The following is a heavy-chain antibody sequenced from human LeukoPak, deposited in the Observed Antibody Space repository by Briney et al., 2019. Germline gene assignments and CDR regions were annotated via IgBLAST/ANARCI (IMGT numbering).Heavy chain of an antibody. CDR3: AKGDIYYDSSGYPYYFDY. D-gene: IGHD3-22*01. Sequence: GGSLRLSCAASGFTFSTYALSWVRQAPGKGLEWVTAISDRGGSTYYADSVKGRFTISRDNSKNTLYLQMNSLRVEDTAVYYCAKGDIYYDSSGYPYYFDYWDQGTLVTVSS. CDR1: GFTFSTYA. V-gene: IGHV3-23*01. CDR2: ISDRGGST. J-gene: IGHJ4*02.